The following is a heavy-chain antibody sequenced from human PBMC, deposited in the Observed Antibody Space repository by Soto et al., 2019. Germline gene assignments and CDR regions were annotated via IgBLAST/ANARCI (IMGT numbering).Heavy chain of an antibody. CDR1: GFNFGSFG. CDR3: ARGLRGVLDY. CDR2: ISNDENIK. V-gene: IGHV3-33*01. J-gene: IGHJ4*02. Sequence: HPGGSLRLSCVASGFNFGSFGMHWVRQAPGKGLEWLTVISNDENIKQDSVRGRFAIARDNSKNTLYLHLTSLRAEDTAIYYCARGLRGVLDYWGQGTLVTVSS. D-gene: IGHD5-12*01.